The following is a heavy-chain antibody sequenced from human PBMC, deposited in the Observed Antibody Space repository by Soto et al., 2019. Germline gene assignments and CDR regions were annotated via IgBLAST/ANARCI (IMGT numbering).Heavy chain of an antibody. V-gene: IGHV3-21*06. D-gene: IGHD2-21*02. J-gene: IGHJ3*02. CDR2: ITSTSSHI. CDR1: GFTFSRYS. CDR3: AREGPILMTAIDAFDI. Sequence: EVRLVESGGGLVKPGGSLRLSCTASGFTFSRYSMNWVRQAPGKGLEWISSITSTSSHIYYTDSLKGRFTISRDNANDSLYLQMNSLRAEDTAVYFSAREGPILMTAIDAFDIWGQGTMVTVSS.